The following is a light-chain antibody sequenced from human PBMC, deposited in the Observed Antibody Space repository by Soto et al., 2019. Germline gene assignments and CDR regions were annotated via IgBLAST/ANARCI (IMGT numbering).Light chain of an antibody. V-gene: IGKV3-15*01. CDR3: QQYNNWPLT. J-gene: IGKJ4*01. Sequence: EVVMTQSPATLSVSPGERATLSCRASQSVTSRLAWYQQKPGQAPRLLIYGASARATGIPARFSGIGSGTEFTLTITSLQSEDFAVYYCQQYNNWPLTFGGWTKVDIK. CDR1: QSVTSR. CDR2: GAS.